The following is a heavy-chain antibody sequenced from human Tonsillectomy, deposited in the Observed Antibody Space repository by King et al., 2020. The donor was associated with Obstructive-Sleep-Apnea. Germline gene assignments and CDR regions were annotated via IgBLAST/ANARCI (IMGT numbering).Heavy chain of an antibody. CDR3: AKVAIIVVVGGIDY. D-gene: IGHD3-22*01. CDR2: IGAGGGT. J-gene: IGHJ4*02. Sequence: VQLVESGGGLVQPGGSLRLSCAASGFTFRSCAVSWVRQAPGKGLEWVSTIGAGGGTYYADSVKGRFTISRDNSKNTLYLQMNSLRAEDTAVYSCAKVAIIVVVGGIDYWGQGPLVTVSS. V-gene: IGHV3-23*04. CDR1: GFTFRSCA.